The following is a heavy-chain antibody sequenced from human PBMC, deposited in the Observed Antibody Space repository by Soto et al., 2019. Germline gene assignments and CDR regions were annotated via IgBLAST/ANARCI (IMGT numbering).Heavy chain of an antibody. CDR1: GHTLTELS. V-gene: IGHV1-24*01. Sequence: ASVKVSCKISGHTLTELSIHWVRQAPGKGLEWMGGFDPEGGEAIYAQKWHGRVTVTEDTVTGTAYMELRGLKSDDTAVYYCARVSPVYDYWGQGTLVTVSS. CDR2: FDPEGGEA. CDR3: ARVSPVYDY. J-gene: IGHJ4*02.